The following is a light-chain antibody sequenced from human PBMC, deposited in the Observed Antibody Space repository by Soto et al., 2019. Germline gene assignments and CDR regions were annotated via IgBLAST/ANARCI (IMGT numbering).Light chain of an antibody. CDR1: QSISSW. CDR2: KAS. Sequence: DIQMTQXPSTLXXXVGDRVTITCRASQSISSWLAWYQQKPGKAPKLLIYKASSLESGVPSRFSGSGSGTEFTLTISSLQPDDFATYYCQQYNSYSRTFGQGTKVEIK. V-gene: IGKV1-5*03. J-gene: IGKJ1*01. CDR3: QQYNSYSRT.